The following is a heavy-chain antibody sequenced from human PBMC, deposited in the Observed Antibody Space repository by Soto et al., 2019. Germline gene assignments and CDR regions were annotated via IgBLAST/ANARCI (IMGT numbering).Heavy chain of an antibody. CDR2: IIPIFGTP. V-gene: IGHV1-69*06. Sequence: QVQLVQSGAEVKKPGSSVKVSCKASGDTFSSYAFSWVRQAPGQGLEWMGGIIPIFGTPKYAQKFQGRVTIPADKSTSTAYMELSSLRSEDTAVYYCARAGYCSGASCYWFDYWGQGTLVTVSS. D-gene: IGHD2-15*01. CDR1: GDTFSSYA. CDR3: ARAGYCSGASCYWFDY. J-gene: IGHJ4*02.